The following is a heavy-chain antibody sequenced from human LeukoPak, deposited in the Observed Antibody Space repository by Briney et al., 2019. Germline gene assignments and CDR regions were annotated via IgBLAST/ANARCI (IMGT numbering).Heavy chain of an antibody. D-gene: IGHD3-16*01. Sequence: GGSLRLSCAASGFTFSSYAMHWVRQAPGKGLEWVAVISYDGSNKYYADSVRGRFAIPRDNSKNTLYLQMNSLRAEDTAVYYCAGGSGPFDYWGQGTLVTVSS. CDR3: AGGSGPFDY. CDR1: GFTFSSYA. J-gene: IGHJ4*02. CDR2: ISYDGSNK. V-gene: IGHV3-30*09.